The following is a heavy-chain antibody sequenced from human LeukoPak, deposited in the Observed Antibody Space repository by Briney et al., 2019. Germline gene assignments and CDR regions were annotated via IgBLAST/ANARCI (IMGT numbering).Heavy chain of an antibody. J-gene: IGHJ4*02. CDR2: IYYSGST. Sequence: KPSETLSLTCTVSGGSISSSGYYWGWIRQPPGKGLEWIGTIYYSGSTYYNPSLKSRVTISVDTSKNQFSLKLSSVTAADTAVYYCARDGYSSGWDYWGQGTLVTVSS. D-gene: IGHD6-19*01. V-gene: IGHV4-39*02. CDR3: ARDGYSSGWDY. CDR1: GGSISSSGYY.